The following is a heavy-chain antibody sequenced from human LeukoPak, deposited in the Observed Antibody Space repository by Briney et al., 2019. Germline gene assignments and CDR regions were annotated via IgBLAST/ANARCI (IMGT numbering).Heavy chain of an antibody. Sequence: GGSLRLSCAASGFTFSSYEMNWVRQAPGKGLEWVANIKQDGSEKYYVDSVKGRFTISRDNAKNSLYLQMNSLRAEDTAVYYCAELDSSSPRYWGQGTLVTVSS. CDR1: GFTFSSYE. V-gene: IGHV3-7*02. CDR3: AELDSSSPRY. J-gene: IGHJ4*02. CDR2: IKQDGSEK. D-gene: IGHD6-13*01.